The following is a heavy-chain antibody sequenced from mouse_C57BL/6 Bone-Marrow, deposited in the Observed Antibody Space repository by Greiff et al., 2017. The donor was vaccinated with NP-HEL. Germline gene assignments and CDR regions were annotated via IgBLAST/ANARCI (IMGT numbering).Heavy chain of an antibody. Sequence: EVQRVESGDGLVKPGGSLKLSCAASGFTFSSYAMSWVRQTPEKSLEWVAYISSGGGCIYYADTVKGRFTISSDNARNTLYLQMSSLKAEDTAMYDCTRKSNYEGAMDYWGQGTSVTVSS. D-gene: IGHD2-5*01. CDR3: TRKSNYEGAMDY. V-gene: IGHV5-9-1*02. CDR2: ISSGGGCI. J-gene: IGHJ4*01. CDR1: GFTFSSYA.